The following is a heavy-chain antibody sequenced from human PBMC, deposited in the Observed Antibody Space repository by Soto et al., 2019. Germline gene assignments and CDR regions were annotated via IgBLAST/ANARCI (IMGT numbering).Heavy chain of an antibody. CDR3: ARVRIVVALFDY. CDR2: INAGNGNT. J-gene: IGHJ4*02. CDR1: GYTFTSYA. V-gene: IGHV1-3*01. D-gene: IGHD3-22*01. Sequence: QVQLVQSGAEVKKPGASVKVSCKASGYTFTSYAMHWVRQAPGQRLEWMGWINAGNGNTKYSQKFQGRVTITRDTSASTAYMELSSLRSGDTAVYYCARVRIVVALFDYWGQGTLVTVSS.